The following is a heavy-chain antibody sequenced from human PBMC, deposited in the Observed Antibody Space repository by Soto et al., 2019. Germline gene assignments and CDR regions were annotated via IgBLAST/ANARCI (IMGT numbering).Heavy chain of an antibody. V-gene: IGHV1-69*13. CDR3: ARAGLFYYGMDV. Sequence: SVKVSCKSSGGTFSSYAISWVRQAPGQGLEWMGGIIPIFGTANYAQKFQGRVTITADESTSTAYMELSSLRSEDTAVYYCARAGLFYYGMDVWGQGPTVTVS. D-gene: IGHD2-21*01. CDR2: IIPIFGTA. CDR1: GGTFSSYA. J-gene: IGHJ6*02.